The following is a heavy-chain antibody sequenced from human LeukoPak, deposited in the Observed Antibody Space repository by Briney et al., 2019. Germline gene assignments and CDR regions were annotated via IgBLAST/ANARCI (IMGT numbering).Heavy chain of an antibody. CDR2: ISPSSSTI. CDR1: GFTFTTYS. V-gene: IGHV3-48*01. D-gene: IGHD3-3*01. CDR3: ARGGDFY. Sequence: GGSLRLSCAASGFTFTTYSMNWVRQAPGKGLEWVSYISPSSSTIYYADSVKGRFTISRDNAKNSLYLQINSLRADDTAVYYCARGGDFYWGQGTLVTVSS. J-gene: IGHJ4*02.